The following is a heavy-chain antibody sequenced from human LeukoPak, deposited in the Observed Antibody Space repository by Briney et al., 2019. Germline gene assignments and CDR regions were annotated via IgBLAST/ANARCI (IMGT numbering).Heavy chain of an antibody. D-gene: IGHD2-21*02. CDR3: ARAERYSDCCFDY. CDR2: ISGSGSTT. Sequence: PGGSLRLSCAASGFTFSSYAMTWVRQAPGKGLEWVSAISGSGSTTYYADSVKGRFTISRDNSKNTLYLQMSSLRAEDTAVYYCARAERYSDCCFDYWGQGTLVTVSS. V-gene: IGHV3-23*01. J-gene: IGHJ4*02. CDR1: GFTFSSYA.